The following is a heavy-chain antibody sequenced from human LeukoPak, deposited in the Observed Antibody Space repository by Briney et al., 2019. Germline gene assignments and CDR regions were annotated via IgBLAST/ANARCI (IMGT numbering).Heavy chain of an antibody. Sequence: SVKVSCKASGGTFSSYAISWVRQAPGQGLEWMGRIIPILGIANYAQKFQGRVTITADKSTSTAYMELSSLRSEDTAVYYCARDDSSSWYFVDYWGQGTLVTVSP. CDR2: IIPILGIA. J-gene: IGHJ4*02. V-gene: IGHV1-69*04. CDR1: GGTFSSYA. D-gene: IGHD6-13*01. CDR3: ARDDSSSWYFVDY.